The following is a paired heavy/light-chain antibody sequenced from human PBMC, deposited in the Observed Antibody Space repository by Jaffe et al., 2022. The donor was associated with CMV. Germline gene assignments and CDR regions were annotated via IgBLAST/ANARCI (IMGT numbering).Heavy chain of an antibody. CDR2: IIPIFGTA. CDR1: GGTFSSYA. CDR3: ARSPRDQPHTYYYYGMDV. V-gene: IGHV1-69*01. J-gene: IGHJ6*02. Sequence: QVQLVQSGAEVKKPGSSVKVSCKASGGTFSSYAISWVRQAPGQGLEWMGGIIPIFGTANYAQKFQGRVTITADESTSTAYMELSSLRSEDTAVYYCARSPRDQPHTYYYYGMDVWGQGTTVTVSS.
Light chain of an antibody. Sequence: QAVVTQEPSLTVSPGGTVTLTCGSSTGAVTSGHYPYWFQQKPGQAPRTLIYDTSNKHSWTPARFSGSLLGGKAALTLSGAQPEDEAEYYCLLSYSGAVVFGGGTKLTVL. CDR1: TGAVTSGHY. CDR3: LLSYSGAVV. CDR2: DTS. V-gene: IGLV7-46*01. J-gene: IGLJ2*01.